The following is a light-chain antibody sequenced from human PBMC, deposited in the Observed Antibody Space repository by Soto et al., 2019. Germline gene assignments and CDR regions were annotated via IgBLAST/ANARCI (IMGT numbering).Light chain of an antibody. V-gene: IGKV3-15*01. CDR3: QQFKDWPPLT. Sequence: EIVLTQSPATLSVSPGESATLSCRASRSVSSNLAWYQQKPSQSPRLLIYFASTRATGVPARFSGSGSGTEFTLTISSLQSEDFAVYYCQQFKDWPPLTFGGGTKVEIK. CDR2: FAS. J-gene: IGKJ4*01. CDR1: RSVSSN.